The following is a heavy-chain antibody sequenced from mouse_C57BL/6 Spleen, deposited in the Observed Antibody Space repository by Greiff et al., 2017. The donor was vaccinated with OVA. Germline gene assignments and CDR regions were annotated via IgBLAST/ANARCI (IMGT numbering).Heavy chain of an antibody. V-gene: IGHV1-7*01. CDR2: INPSSGYT. J-gene: IGHJ2*01. CDR1: GYTFTSYW. D-gene: IGHD1-1*01. Sequence: VKLMESGAELAKPGASVKLSCKASGYTFTSYWMHWVKQRPGQGLEWIGYINPSSGYTKYNQKFKDKATLTADKSSSTAYMQLSSLTYEDSAVYYCASPYYGSSYGFDYWGQGTTLTVSS. CDR3: ASPYYGSSYGFDY.